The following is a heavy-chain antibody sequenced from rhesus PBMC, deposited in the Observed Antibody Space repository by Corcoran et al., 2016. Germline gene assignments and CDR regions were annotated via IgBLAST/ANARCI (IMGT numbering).Heavy chain of an antibody. Sequence: QVQLQESGPGVVKPSETLSLTCAVSGGSISDSYRWSWIRQPPGKGLEWIGHIYGSSLSTNYNPSLKSRVTISKDASKNQFSLNLSSVTAADTAVYCCARDMYGSNYWGQGVLVTVSS. J-gene: IGHJ4*01. D-gene: IGHD4-29*01. CDR1: GGSISDSYR. CDR3: ARDMYGSNY. CDR2: IYGSSLST. V-gene: IGHV4S10*01.